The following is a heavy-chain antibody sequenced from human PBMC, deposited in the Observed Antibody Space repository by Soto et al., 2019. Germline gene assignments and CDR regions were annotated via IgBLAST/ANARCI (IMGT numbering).Heavy chain of an antibody. J-gene: IGHJ5*02. CDR2: ISNAGSNK. D-gene: IGHD4-17*01. CDR1: GFTFSSYG. V-gene: IGHV3-30*18. Sequence: QVQLVESGGGVVQPGRSLRLSCAGSGFTFSSYGMHWVRQAPGKGLEWVALISNAGSNKYYADSVKGRFTISRDNSKNTLYLQMNSLRPEDTAVYYCAKDLMDYGDARTNWFDPWGQGTLVTVSS. CDR3: AKDLMDYGDARTNWFDP.